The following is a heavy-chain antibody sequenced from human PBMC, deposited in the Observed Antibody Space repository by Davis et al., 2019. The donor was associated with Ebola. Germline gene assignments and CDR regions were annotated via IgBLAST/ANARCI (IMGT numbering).Heavy chain of an antibody. CDR2: INHSGST. CDR1: GGSFSGYY. J-gene: IGHJ5*02. Sequence: PSETLSLTCAVYGGSFSGYYWSWIRQPPGKGLEWIGEINHSGSTNYNPSLKSRVTIPVDTSKNQFSLKLSSVTAADTAVYYCARGYGDYGGGNWFDPWGQGTLVTVSS. V-gene: IGHV4-34*01. CDR3: ARGYGDYGGGNWFDP. D-gene: IGHD4-17*01.